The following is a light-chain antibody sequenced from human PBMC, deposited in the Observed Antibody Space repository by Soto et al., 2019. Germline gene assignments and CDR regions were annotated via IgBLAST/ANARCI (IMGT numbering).Light chain of an antibody. CDR1: QILLHSNGKTY. V-gene: IGKV2D-29*01. CDR3: QQYGSSPGT. CDR2: EVS. J-gene: IGKJ1*01. Sequence: DIVMSQTPLSLSVTPGQPSSISWKSSQILLHSNGKTYLYWYLQKPGQPPHLLIYEVSNRFSGVPDRFSGSGSGTDFALTTSRVEPEDFAIYFCQQYGSSPGTFGQGTKVDI.